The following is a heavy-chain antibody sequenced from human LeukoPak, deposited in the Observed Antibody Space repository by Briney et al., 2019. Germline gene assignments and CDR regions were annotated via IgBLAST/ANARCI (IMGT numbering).Heavy chain of an antibody. CDR2: ISYDGSNK. D-gene: IGHD6-6*01. Sequence: GGSLRLSCAASGFAFSNYGMHWVRQAPGKGLEWVAFISYDGSNKYYAGSVEGRFTISRDNSKKVLYLQMNSLRAEDTAVYYCAKDRVYTSSYYFDYWGQGTLLTVSS. CDR3: AKDRVYTSSYYFDY. J-gene: IGHJ4*02. V-gene: IGHV3-30*18. CDR1: GFAFSNYG.